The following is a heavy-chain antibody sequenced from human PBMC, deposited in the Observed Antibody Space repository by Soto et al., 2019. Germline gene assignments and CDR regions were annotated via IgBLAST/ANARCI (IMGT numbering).Heavy chain of an antibody. D-gene: IGHD6-13*01. CDR2: ISGSGGGT. J-gene: IGHJ4*02. CDR1: GFTFSSYA. CDR3: AKEQVIAAAGSSRHYFDY. V-gene: IGHV3-23*01. Sequence: GGSLRLSCAASGFTFSSYAMSWVRQAPGKGLEWVSAISGSGGGTYYADSVKGRFTISRDNSKNTLYLQMNSLRAEDTAVYYCAKEQVIAAAGSSRHYFDYWGQGTLVTVSS.